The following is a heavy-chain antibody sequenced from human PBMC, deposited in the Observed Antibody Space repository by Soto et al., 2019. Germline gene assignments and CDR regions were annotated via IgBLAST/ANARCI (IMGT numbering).Heavy chain of an antibody. CDR3: AKETNAYEINF. V-gene: IGHV3-30-3*01. Sequence: QVQLVESGGGVVQPGRSLRLSCAASGFIFSGYAMHWVRQAPGKGLEWVAVISYDGNTQYYADSVKGRFTVSRDNSNNMLYLQMNNLRDEDTAMYYCAKETNAYEINFWGQGTLVTVSS. D-gene: IGHD3-9*01. J-gene: IGHJ4*02. CDR2: ISYDGNTQ. CDR1: GFIFSGYA.